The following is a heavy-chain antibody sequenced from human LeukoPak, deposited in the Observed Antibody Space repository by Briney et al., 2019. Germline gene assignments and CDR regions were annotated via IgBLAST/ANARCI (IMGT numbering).Heavy chain of an antibody. D-gene: IGHD5-18*01. CDR2: INPSGGST. CDR1: GYTFTSYY. J-gene: IGHJ5*02. V-gene: IGHV1-46*01. CDR3: AREGTHRIQPWFQRYNWFDP. Sequence: GASVKVSCKASGYTFTSYYMHWVRQAPGQGLEWMGIINPSGGSTSYAQKFQGRVTMTRDTSTSTVYMELSSLRSEDTAVYYCAREGTHRIQPWFQRYNWFDPWGQGTLVTVSS.